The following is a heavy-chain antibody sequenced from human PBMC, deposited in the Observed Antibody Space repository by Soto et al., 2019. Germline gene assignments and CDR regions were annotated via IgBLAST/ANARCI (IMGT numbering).Heavy chain of an antibody. D-gene: IGHD3-10*01. Sequence: EVQLLESGGGLVQPGGSLRLSCAASGFTFSSYAMSWVRQAPGKGLEWVSAISGSGGSTYYADSVKGRFTISRDNSKNTLYLPMTSLRAEDTGVYYFANASGWFGEFDYWGQGSLVTVSS. J-gene: IGHJ4*02. CDR1: GFTFSSYA. V-gene: IGHV3-23*01. CDR2: ISGSGGST. CDR3: ANASGWFGEFDY.